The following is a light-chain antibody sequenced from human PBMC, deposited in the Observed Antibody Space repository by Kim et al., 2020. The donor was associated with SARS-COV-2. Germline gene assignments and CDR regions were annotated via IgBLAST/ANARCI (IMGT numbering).Light chain of an antibody. J-gene: IGLJ2*01. V-gene: IGLV3-21*01. CDR3: QVWENTLRT. Sequence: SYELTQPPSVSVAPGKTARITCGGNNIGRKSILWYQHKPGQAPVLVIYYDSDRPPGVSERFSASNSGNTATLAISSVEPGDEADYYCQVWENTLRTFGGGTQLTVL. CDR2: YDS. CDR1: NIGRKS.